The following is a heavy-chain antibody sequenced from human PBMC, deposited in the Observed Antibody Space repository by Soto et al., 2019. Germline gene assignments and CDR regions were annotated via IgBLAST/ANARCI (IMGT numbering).Heavy chain of an antibody. CDR3: TRLPVRSLWMGYSFDY. CDR2: IRSTPDGGTT. V-gene: IGHV3-49*03. J-gene: IGHJ4*02. Sequence: EVQLVESGGGLVQPGRSLRLPCTASGFPFGDYAMSWIRQAPGKGLEWVGFIRSTPDGGTTEYAASVRGRFSISREDSKSIVYLQMNSLKTEDTALYYCTRLPVRSLWMGYSFDYWGQGTLVTVSS. D-gene: IGHD3-3*01. CDR1: GFPFGDYA.